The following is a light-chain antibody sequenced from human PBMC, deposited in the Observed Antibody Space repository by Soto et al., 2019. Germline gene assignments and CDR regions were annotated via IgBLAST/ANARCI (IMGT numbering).Light chain of an antibody. Sequence: SYELTQPPSVSVAPGKTARISCGRNNIGTKSVHGYQQKPGQAPVLVIYYDSARPSGIPERFSGSNAGNTATLTISTVEAGDEADYYCQVGDRSSDHRVVFVGGTQLTVL. CDR2: YDS. CDR3: QVGDRSSDHRVV. CDR1: NIGTKS. V-gene: IGLV3-21*04. J-gene: IGLJ2*01.